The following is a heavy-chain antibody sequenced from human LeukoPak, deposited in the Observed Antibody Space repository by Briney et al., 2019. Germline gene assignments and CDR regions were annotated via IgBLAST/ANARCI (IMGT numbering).Heavy chain of an antibody. CDR3: ARAPHCSTTTCYEGGYYMDF. CDR1: GGSISSGYY. CDR2: MFHSGNT. D-gene: IGHD2-2*01. Sequence: SETLSLTCTVSGGSISSGYYWGWIRQPPGKGLEWIGTMFHSGNTFYNPSLQSRVTISVDTSKNQFSLKLSYVTAADTAVYYCARAPHCSTTTCYEGGYYMDFWGTGTTVTVSS. J-gene: IGHJ6*03. V-gene: IGHV4-38-2*02.